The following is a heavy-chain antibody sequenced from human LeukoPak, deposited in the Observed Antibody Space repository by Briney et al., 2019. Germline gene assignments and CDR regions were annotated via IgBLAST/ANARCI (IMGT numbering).Heavy chain of an antibody. CDR2: IYFSGTT. Sequence: SETLSLTCTVSGGSISNYYWSWLRQPPGKGLEWIGYIYFSGTTNINPSLKSRVTISVDMPKNQFSLKLSSVTAADTAIYYCATLERPRRAFAFWGQGTLVTVSS. V-gene: IGHV4-59*01. CDR3: ATLERPRRAFAF. CDR1: GGSISNYY. D-gene: IGHD1-1*01. J-gene: IGHJ4*02.